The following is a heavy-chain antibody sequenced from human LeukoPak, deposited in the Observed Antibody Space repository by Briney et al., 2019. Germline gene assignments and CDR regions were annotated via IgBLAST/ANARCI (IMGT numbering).Heavy chain of an antibody. CDR2: IYPCDSRT. CDR3: ARHLSDITSSPNY. J-gene: IGHJ4*02. Sequence: GESLKISCKGSGYSFSSYLIAWVRQMPGKGLEWMGVIYPCDSRTTYSPSFQGQVTISADKSTSTAYLQWTSLKASDTAMYYCARHLSDITSSPNYWGPGTLVTVSS. CDR1: GYSFSSYL. D-gene: IGHD2-2*01. V-gene: IGHV5-51*01.